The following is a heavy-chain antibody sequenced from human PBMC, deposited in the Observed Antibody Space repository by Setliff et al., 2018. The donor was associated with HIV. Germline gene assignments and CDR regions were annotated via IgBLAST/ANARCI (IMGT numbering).Heavy chain of an antibody. CDR2: INAGNGNT. V-gene: IGHV1-3*01. D-gene: IGHD1-26*01. CDR3: ARGTRVGANDAFDI. J-gene: IGHJ3*02. CDR1: GYTFTSYT. Sequence: ASVKVSCKASGYTFTSYTLHWVRQAPGQRLEWMGWINAGNGNTKFSQKFQGRVTITRDTSASTAYMDLSSLRSEDTAVYYCARGTRVGANDAFDIWGQGTRVTVSS.